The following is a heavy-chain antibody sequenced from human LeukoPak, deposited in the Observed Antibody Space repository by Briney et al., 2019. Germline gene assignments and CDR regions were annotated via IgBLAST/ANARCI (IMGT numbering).Heavy chain of an antibody. Sequence: SQTLSLTCAISGDSVSSDSAAWNWIRQSPSRGLEWLGRTYYRSKWYNDYAVSVKSRITINPHTSKNQFSLQLNSVTPEDTAVYYCASTLDRNCRGGNCYYVFDYWGQGTLVTVSS. J-gene: IGHJ4*02. CDR1: GDSVSSDSAA. D-gene: IGHD2-15*01. V-gene: IGHV6-1*01. CDR3: ASTLDRNCRGGNCYYVFDY. CDR2: TYYRSKWYN.